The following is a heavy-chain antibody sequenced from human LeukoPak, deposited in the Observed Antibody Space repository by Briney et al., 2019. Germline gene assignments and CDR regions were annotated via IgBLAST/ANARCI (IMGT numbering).Heavy chain of an antibody. V-gene: IGHV3-74*01. Sequence: GGSLRLSCAASGFTFSSYWMHWVRQAPGKGLVWVSRINSDGSSTSYADSVKGRFTISRDNAKNTLYLQMNSLRAEDTAVYYCASPVYSSSWIDYWGQGTLVTVSS. CDR1: GFTFSSYW. CDR3: ASPVYSSSWIDY. J-gene: IGHJ4*02. CDR2: INSDGSST. D-gene: IGHD6-13*01.